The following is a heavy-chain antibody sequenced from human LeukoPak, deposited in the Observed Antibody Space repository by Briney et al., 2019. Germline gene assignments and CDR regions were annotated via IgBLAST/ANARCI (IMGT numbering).Heavy chain of an antibody. CDR1: GGTFSSYA. Sequence: SVKVSCKASGGTFSSYAISWVRQAPGQGLEWMGGIIPIFGTANYAQKFQGRVTITTDESTSTAYMELSSLRSEDTAVYYCATVRRGSYYGSAFDIWGQGTMVTDSS. CDR2: IIPIFGTA. D-gene: IGHD1-26*01. V-gene: IGHV1-69*05. J-gene: IGHJ3*02. CDR3: ATVRRGSYYGSAFDI.